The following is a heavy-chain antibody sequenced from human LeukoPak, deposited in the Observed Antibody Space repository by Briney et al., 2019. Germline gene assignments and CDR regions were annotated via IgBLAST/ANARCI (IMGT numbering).Heavy chain of an antibody. CDR3: AIYDSRGDFDY. Sequence: PGGSLRLSCAASGFTVSSNYMSGVRQAPGKGLEWVSVIYSGGSTYYADSVKGRFTISRDNSKNTLYLQMNSLRPEDAGVYYLAIYDSRGDFDYWGQGTQVTVSA. J-gene: IGHJ4*02. CDR2: IYSGGST. V-gene: IGHV3-53*05. CDR1: GFTVSSNY. D-gene: IGHD3-22*01.